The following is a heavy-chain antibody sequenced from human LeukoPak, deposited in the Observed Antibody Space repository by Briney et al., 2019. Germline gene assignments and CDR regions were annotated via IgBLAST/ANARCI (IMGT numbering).Heavy chain of an antibody. D-gene: IGHD3-10*01. Sequence: GGSLRLSCAASGFTFSSYEMNWVRQAPGKGLEWVSAISGSGGSTYYADSVKGRFTISRDNSKNTLYLQMNSLRAEDTAVYYCAASYYYGSGSSDPWGQGTLVTVSS. CDR2: ISGSGGST. V-gene: IGHV3-23*01. J-gene: IGHJ5*02. CDR1: GFTFSSYE. CDR3: AASYYYGSGSSDP.